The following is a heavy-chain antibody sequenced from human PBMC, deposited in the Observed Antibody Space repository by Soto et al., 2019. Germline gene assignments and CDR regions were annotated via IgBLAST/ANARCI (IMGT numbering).Heavy chain of an antibody. V-gene: IGHV3-23*01. CDR2: ISDSGST. CDR1: GFTFSNHA. Sequence: EVQLLESGGALVQPGGSLRLSCAASGFTFSNHAMNWVRQAPGKGLEWVSTISDSGSTYYADSVKGRFTISRDNSKNTLYLQMNSLIAEDTSVYYFSRDPGGHYCTSTSCLYFFDHWCQGTLVIVSS. CDR3: SRDPGGHYCTSTSCLYFFDH. J-gene: IGHJ4*02. D-gene: IGHD2-2*01.